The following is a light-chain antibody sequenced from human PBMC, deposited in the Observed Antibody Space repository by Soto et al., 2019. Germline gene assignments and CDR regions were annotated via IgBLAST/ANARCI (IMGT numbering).Light chain of an antibody. J-gene: IGKJ1*01. CDR3: QELNRFPRT. CDR2: SAS. Sequence: DIQLTQAPSFLSASVGDRVTITCRASQDISSCLAWYQQRPGKVPRFLTHSASTLQSGVPSRFSATGSGTTFTLTISSLQPEDIATYYCQELNRFPRTFGQGTKVEVK. CDR1: QDISSC. V-gene: IGKV1-9*01.